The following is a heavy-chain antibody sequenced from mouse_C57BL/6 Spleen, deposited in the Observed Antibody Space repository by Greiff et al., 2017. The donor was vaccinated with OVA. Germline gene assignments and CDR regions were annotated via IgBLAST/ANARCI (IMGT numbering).Heavy chain of an antibody. J-gene: IGHJ2*01. CDR2: IYPGSGST. CDR1: GYTFPSYW. D-gene: IGHD1-1*01. CDR3: ARRNYGSSAPVDY. Sequence: VQLQQPGAELVKPGASVKMSCKASGYTFPSYWITWVKQRPGQGLEWIGDIYPGSGSTNYNEKFKRKATLTVDTSSSTAYRQLSSLTSEDSAVYYCARRNYGSSAPVDYWGQGTTLTVSS. V-gene: IGHV1-55*01.